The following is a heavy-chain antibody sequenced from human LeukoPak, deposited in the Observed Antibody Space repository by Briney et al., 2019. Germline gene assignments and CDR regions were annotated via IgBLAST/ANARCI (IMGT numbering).Heavy chain of an antibody. Sequence: TPSETLSLTCPGSGCSISNYYWSWIRHPAGKGLEWIGRIYITGSTNYNPSLKSRVTMSVDSSKNQFSLRLSSVTAADTAVYYCARDATVATTTYFDYWGQGALVTVSS. D-gene: IGHD5-12*01. J-gene: IGHJ4*02. CDR3: ARDATVATTTYFDY. CDR2: IYITGST. V-gene: IGHV4-4*07. CDR1: GCSISNYY.